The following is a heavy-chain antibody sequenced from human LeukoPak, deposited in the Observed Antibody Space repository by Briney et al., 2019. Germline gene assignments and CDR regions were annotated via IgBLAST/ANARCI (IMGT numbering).Heavy chain of an antibody. CDR3: ARGGGITIFGVVIRYYYGMDV. Sequence: ASVKVSCKASGYTFTGYYMHWVRQAPGQGLEWMGWINPNSGGTNYAQKFRGWVTMTRDTSISTAYMELSRLRSDDTAVYYCARGGGITIFGVVIRYYYGMDVWGQGTTVTVSS. CDR1: GYTFTGYY. J-gene: IGHJ6*02. D-gene: IGHD3-3*01. V-gene: IGHV1-2*04. CDR2: INPNSGGT.